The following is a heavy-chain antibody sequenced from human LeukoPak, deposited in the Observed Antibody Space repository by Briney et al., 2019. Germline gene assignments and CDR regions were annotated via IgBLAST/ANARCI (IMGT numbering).Heavy chain of an antibody. V-gene: IGHV4-61*08. J-gene: IGHJ4*02. CDR3: ARGKGSGWTFDY. CDR1: GGSVSSCGYY. D-gene: IGHD6-19*01. Sequence: SETLSLTCTVSGGSVSSCGYYWSWIRPPPGKGLEWIGYIYYTGSTNYNPSLKSRVTISVDTSKNQFSLKLSSVTAADTAVYYCARGKGSGWTFDYWGQGTLVTVSS. CDR2: IYYTGST.